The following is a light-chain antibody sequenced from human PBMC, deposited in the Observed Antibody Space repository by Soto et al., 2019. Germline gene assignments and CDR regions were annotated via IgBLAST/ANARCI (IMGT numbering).Light chain of an antibody. CDR2: GAS. V-gene: IGKV3-20*01. J-gene: IGKJ1*01. CDR3: QHYGFSPRWT. Sequence: EIVLTQSPGTLSLSPGERATLSCRASQSVTSSYLAWFQQKPGQAPRLLIYGASRRATGIPDRFSGSGSGTDFTLTISRPEPEDFAVYYCQHYGFSPRWTFGQGTKVDIK. CDR1: QSVTSSY.